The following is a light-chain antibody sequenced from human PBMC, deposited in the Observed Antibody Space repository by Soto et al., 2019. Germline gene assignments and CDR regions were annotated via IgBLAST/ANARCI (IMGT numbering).Light chain of an antibody. V-gene: IGKV3-20*01. CDR1: QSVSSSY. CDR2: GAS. CDR3: QQYGSSPSIT. J-gene: IGKJ5*01. Sequence: IMLTQSPGTLSLSTGERATLSCRASQSVSSSYLAWYQQKPGQAPRLLIYGASSRAIGIPDRFSGSGSGTDFTLTISRLEPEDFAVYYCQQYGSSPSITFGQGTRLE.